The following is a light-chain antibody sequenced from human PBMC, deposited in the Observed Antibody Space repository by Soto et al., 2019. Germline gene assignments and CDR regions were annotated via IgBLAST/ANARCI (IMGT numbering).Light chain of an antibody. J-gene: IGKJ2*01. CDR2: WAS. Sequence: DIVMTQSPDSLAVSLGERATINCKSSQSVLHSSNNKNYLAWYQQKPGQPPKLLIYWASTRESGVPDRFSGSGSGTDFTLTISSPQAEDVAVYYCQHYYSIPYTFGQGTKLEIK. CDR3: QHYYSIPYT. CDR1: QSVLHSSNNKNY. V-gene: IGKV4-1*01.